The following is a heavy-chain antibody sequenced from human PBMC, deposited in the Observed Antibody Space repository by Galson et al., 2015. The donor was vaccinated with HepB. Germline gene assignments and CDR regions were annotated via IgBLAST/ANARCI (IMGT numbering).Heavy chain of an antibody. V-gene: IGHV1-69*13. CDR2: IIPIFGTA. J-gene: IGHJ6*03. D-gene: IGHD3-22*01. CDR1: GGTFSSYA. CDR3: ARSLYYYDSSGYRGWYYYYMDV. Sequence: SVKVSCKASGGTFSSYAISWVRQAPGQGLGWMGGIIPIFGTANYAQKFQGRVTITADESTSTAYMELSSLRSEDTAVYYCARSLYYYDSSGYRGWYYYYMDVWGKGTTVTVSS.